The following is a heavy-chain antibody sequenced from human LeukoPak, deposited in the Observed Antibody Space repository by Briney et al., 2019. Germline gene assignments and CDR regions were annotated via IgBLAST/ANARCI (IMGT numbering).Heavy chain of an antibody. CDR2: IFHSGST. CDR1: GGSISRSDW. Sequence: SGTLSLTCAVSGGSISRSDWWSWVRQSPGKGLEWIGEIFHSGSTKYNPSLKSRVTISVDKSKNQFSLNLTSVTAADTAMYYCARDASVQTGAFDVWGPGTMVTVS. V-gene: IGHV4-4*02. D-gene: IGHD1-1*01. J-gene: IGHJ3*01. CDR3: ARDASVQTGAFDV.